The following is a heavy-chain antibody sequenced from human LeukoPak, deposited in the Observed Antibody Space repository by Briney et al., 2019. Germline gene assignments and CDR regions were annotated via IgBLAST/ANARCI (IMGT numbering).Heavy chain of an antibody. CDR3: AKEAGQDYGALDAFDV. V-gene: IGHV3-53*01. CDR2: TYSGGST. CDR1: GFTVSSNY. J-gene: IGHJ3*01. Sequence: QPGGSLRLSCAASGFTVSSNYMSWVRQAPGKGLEWVSVTYSGGSTYYADSVKGRFTISRDNSKNTLYLQMNSLSAEDTAVYYCAKEAGQDYGALDAFDVWGQGTMVTVSS. D-gene: IGHD4-17*01.